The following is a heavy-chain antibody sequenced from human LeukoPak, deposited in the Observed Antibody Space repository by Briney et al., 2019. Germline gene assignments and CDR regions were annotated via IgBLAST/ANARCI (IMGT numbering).Heavy chain of an antibody. CDR2: ISFKNGNT. V-gene: IGHV1-18*01. CDR1: GYTLINYG. Sequence: ASVKVSCKASGYTLINYGISWVRQAPGQGLEWMGWISFKNGNTNSAQKLKGRVTMTTDTSTSTAYMELMSLRSDDTAVYYCAKGGSTRPWSFDIWGQGTMVTVSS. D-gene: IGHD2-2*01. CDR3: AKGGSTRPWSFDI. J-gene: IGHJ3*02.